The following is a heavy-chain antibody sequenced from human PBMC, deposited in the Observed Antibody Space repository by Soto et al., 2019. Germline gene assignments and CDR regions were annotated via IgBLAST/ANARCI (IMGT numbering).Heavy chain of an antibody. CDR3: ARRKERSGPFYFDH. CDR2: TNPHNGNT. CDR1: GYTFITYD. J-gene: IGHJ4*02. Sequence: ASVKASCKASGYTFITYDISWVRQATGQVFEWMGWTNPHNGNTGYAQNFQGRVTMTRNTSISTVYMEMSSLRPEDTAVYYCARRKERSGPFYFDHWGQGTLVTVSS. V-gene: IGHV1-8*01. D-gene: IGHD1-26*01.